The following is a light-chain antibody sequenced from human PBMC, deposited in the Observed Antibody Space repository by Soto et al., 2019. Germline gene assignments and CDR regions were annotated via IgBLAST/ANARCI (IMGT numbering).Light chain of an antibody. Sequence: EIVLTQSPGTLSLTPGERATLSCRASQSLSSIYSAWYQQKPGQAPRLLIYGTSTRATGIPDRFSGSGSGTEFTLTISRLEAEDFAVYYCQHYGSSPFGGGTRVEIK. CDR3: QHYGSSP. J-gene: IGKJ4*01. CDR2: GTS. V-gene: IGKV3-20*01. CDR1: QSLSSIY.